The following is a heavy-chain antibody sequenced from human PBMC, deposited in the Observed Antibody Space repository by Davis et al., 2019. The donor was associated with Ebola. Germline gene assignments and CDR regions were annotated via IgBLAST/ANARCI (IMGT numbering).Heavy chain of an antibody. J-gene: IGHJ6*02. D-gene: IGHD6-19*01. CDR1: GYTFTSYG. CDR3: ARDLTVAHYYGMDV. V-gene: IGHV1-18*01. Sequence: ASVKVSCKASGYTFTSYGISWVRQAPGQGLEWMGWISVYYGNTNYAQKLQGRVTMTTDTSTSTAYMELRSLRSDDTAVYYCARDLTVAHYYGMDVWGQGTTVTVSS. CDR2: ISVYYGNT.